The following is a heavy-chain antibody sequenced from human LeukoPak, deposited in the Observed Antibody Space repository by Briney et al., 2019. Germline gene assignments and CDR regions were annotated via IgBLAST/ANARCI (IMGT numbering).Heavy chain of an antibody. CDR1: GYTFTTYD. Sequence: ASVKVSCKASGYTFTTYDINWVRQATGQGLEWMGWMNPNSGNTGYAQKFRGRLIITRDTSISTAYMELSSLRSEDTAVYYCARGSDIVNYYYMDVWGKGTTVTVSS. CDR3: ARGSDIVNYYYMDV. CDR2: MNPNSGNT. V-gene: IGHV1-8*03. D-gene: IGHD2-15*01. J-gene: IGHJ6*03.